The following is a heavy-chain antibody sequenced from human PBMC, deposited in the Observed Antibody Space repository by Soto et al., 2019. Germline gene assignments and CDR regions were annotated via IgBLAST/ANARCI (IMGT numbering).Heavy chain of an antibody. CDR2: NYYSGST. J-gene: IGHJ5*02. CDR1: GGSISSGEYY. D-gene: IGHD2-2*02. Sequence: QVQLQESGPGLVKPSQTLSLTCTISGGSISSGEYYWSWLRQPPGKGLEWIGYNYYSGSTYYNPSLGSRVTISIDTSRNQFSLKLSSVTAADTAVYYCARESVPAYIHHTWFDPWGQGTLVTVSS. V-gene: IGHV4-30-4*01. CDR3: ARESVPAYIHHTWFDP.